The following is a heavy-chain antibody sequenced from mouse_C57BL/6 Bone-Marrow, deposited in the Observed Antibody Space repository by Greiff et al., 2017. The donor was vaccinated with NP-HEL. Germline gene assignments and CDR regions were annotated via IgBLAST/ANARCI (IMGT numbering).Heavy chain of an antibody. Sequence: VQLQQSDAELVKPGASVKISFKVSVYTFTDPTLHWMPQRPEQGLDWIGYIYPRDGSTKYNEKFKGKATLTADKSSSTAYMQLNSLTSEDSAVYFCARNYGSSWSDWYFDVWGTGTTVTVSS. CDR2: IYPRDGST. J-gene: IGHJ1*03. CDR3: ARNYGSSWSDWYFDV. CDR1: VYTFTDPT. D-gene: IGHD1-1*01. V-gene: IGHV1-78*01.